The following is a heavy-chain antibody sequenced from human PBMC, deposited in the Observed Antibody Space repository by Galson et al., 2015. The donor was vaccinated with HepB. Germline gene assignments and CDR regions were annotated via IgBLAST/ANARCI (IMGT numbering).Heavy chain of an antibody. J-gene: IGHJ4*02. D-gene: IGHD3-3*01. CDR2: INPNSGGT. CDR3: ARGIRFLEWLSSCYFDY. Sequence: SVKVSCKASGYTFTGYYMHWVRQAPGQGLEWMGRINPNSGGTNYAQKFQGRVTMTRDTSMSTAYMELSRLRSGDTAVYYCARGIRFLEWLSSCYFDYWGQGTLVTVSS. V-gene: IGHV1-2*06. CDR1: GYTFTGYY.